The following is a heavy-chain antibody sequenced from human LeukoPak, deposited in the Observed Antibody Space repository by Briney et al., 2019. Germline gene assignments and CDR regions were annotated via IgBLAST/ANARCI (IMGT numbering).Heavy chain of an antibody. CDR2: ISYDGSNK. V-gene: IGHV3-30*04. Sequence: PGGSLRLSCAASGFTFSSYAMHWVRQAPGKGLEWVAVISYDGSNKYYADSVKGRFTISRDNSKNTLYLQMYSLRAEDTAVYFCAKRGVVIRVILVGFHKEAYYFDSWGQGALVTVSS. CDR3: AKRGVVIRVILVGFHKEAYYFDS. J-gene: IGHJ4*02. CDR1: GFTFSSYA. D-gene: IGHD3-10*01.